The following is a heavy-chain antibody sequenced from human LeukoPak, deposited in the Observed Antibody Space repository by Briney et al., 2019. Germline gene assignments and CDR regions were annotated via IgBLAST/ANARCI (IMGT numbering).Heavy chain of an antibody. CDR2: INSDGSST. J-gene: IGHJ6*02. V-gene: IGHV3-74*01. CDR3: ARGKLLRNYYYGMDV. CDR1: GFTFSSYW. D-gene: IGHD2-15*01. Sequence: GGSLSLSCAASGFTFSSYWMHWVRQAPGKGLVWVSRINSDGSSTSYADSVKGRFTISRDNAKNTLYLQMNSLRAEDTAVYYCARGKLLRNYYYGMDVWGQGTTVTVSS.